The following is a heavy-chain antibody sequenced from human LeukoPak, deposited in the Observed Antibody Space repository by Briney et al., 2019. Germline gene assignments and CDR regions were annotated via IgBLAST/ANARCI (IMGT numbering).Heavy chain of an antibody. Sequence: SGGSLRLSCVASGLPIADFAMHWVRQAPGKGLEWVSLISGDGVSTFYADSVKGRFSISRDNSKNSLYLEMNSLRTEDAAMYYCAIESGKFDYWGQGTLVAVSS. CDR1: GLPIADFA. CDR3: AIESGKFDY. J-gene: IGHJ4*02. CDR2: ISGDGVST. V-gene: IGHV3-43*02.